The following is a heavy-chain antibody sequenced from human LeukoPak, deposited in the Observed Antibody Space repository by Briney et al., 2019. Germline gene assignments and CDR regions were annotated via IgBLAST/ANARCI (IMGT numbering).Heavy chain of an antibody. D-gene: IGHD1-26*01. CDR3: ARDPVGAMDGMVGKNGWFDP. J-gene: IGHJ5*02. V-gene: IGHV3-74*01. CDR1: GFTFSSYW. Sequence: PGGSLRLSCAASGFTFSSYWMHWVRQAPGKGLVWVSRINSDGSSTSYADSVKGRFTISRDNAKSTVYLQMNSLRAEDTAVYYCARDPVGAMDGMVGKNGWFDPWGQGTLVTVSS. CDR2: INSDGSST.